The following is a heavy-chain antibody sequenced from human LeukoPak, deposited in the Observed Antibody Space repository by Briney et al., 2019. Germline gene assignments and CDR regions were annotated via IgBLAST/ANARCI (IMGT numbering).Heavy chain of an antibody. D-gene: IGHD5-12*01. V-gene: IGHV3-74*01. CDR3: ARDYPAYSGYDYNYYGMDV. CDR2: INSDGSST. CDR1: GFTFSSYW. Sequence: GGSLRLSCAASGFTFSSYWMHWVRQAPGKGLVWVSRINSDGSSTSYADSVKGRFTISRDNAKNTLYLQMNSLRAEDTAAYYCARDYPAYSGYDYNYYGMDVWGQGTTVTVSS. J-gene: IGHJ6*02.